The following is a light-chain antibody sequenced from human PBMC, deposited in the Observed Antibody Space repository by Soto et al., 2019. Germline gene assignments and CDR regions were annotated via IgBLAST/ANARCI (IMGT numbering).Light chain of an antibody. Sequence: QSALTQPRSVSGSPGQSVTISCTGTSSDVGRYYYVSWYQQYPGEAPKLIIYDFTDRPSGVPDRFSGSKSGTTASLTISGLPAEDDAAYSCCSFAGSYSYVFGSGTTVTVL. V-gene: IGLV2-11*01. J-gene: IGLJ1*01. CDR2: DFT. CDR3: CSFAGSYSYV. CDR1: SSDVGRYYY.